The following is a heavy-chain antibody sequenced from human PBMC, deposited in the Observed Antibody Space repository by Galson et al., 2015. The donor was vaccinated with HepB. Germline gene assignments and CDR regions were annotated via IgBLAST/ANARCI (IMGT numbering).Heavy chain of an antibody. CDR1: GFTFSSYG. Sequence: SLRLSCAASGFTFSSYGMHWVRQAPGKGLEWVAVISYDGSNKYYADSVKGRFTISRDNSKNTLYLQMNSLRAEDTAVYYCSISSGQESPFGYWGQGTLVTVSS. J-gene: IGHJ4*02. V-gene: IGHV3-30*03. D-gene: IGHD6-19*01. CDR3: SISSGQESPFGY. CDR2: ISYDGSNK.